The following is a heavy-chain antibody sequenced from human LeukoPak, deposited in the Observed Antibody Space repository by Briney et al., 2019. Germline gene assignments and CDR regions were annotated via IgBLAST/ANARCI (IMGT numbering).Heavy chain of an antibody. D-gene: IGHD1-1*01. CDR3: ARQDGNSKYYFDY. Sequence: GASLKISCKGSGSSFTYYWIGWVRQMPGKGLEWMGIIYPGDSDTRYRPSFQGQVTISVDKSISTAYLQWSSLKASDTAMYYCARQDGNSKYYFDYWGQGTLVTVSS. CDR2: IYPGDSDT. V-gene: IGHV5-51*01. CDR1: GSSFTYYW. J-gene: IGHJ4*02.